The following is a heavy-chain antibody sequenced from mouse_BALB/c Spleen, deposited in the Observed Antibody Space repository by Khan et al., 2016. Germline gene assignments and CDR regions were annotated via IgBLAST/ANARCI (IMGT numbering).Heavy chain of an antibody. Sequence: VQLKESGPDLVKPSQSLSLTCTVTGYSISSGYSWHWIRQFPGNKLEWMAYIHYSGSTNYNPSLKSRISITRDPSKNKFFLQLISWTTEDTATYYCTTGDYYGSGFWGQGTTLTVSS. V-gene: IGHV3-1*02. CDR2: IHYSGST. J-gene: IGHJ2*01. D-gene: IGHD1-1*01. CDR1: GYSISSGYS. CDR3: TTGDYYGSGF.